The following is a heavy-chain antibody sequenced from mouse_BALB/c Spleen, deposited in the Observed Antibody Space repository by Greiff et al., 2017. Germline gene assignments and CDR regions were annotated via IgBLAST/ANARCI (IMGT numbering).Heavy chain of an antibody. J-gene: IGHJ2*01. CDR1: GFAFSSYD. CDR2: ISSGGGST. D-gene: IGHD1-1*01. V-gene: IGHV5-12-1*01. Sequence: EVMLVESGGGLVKPGGSLKLSCAASGFAFSSYDMSWVRQTPEKRLEWVAYISSGGGSTYYPDTVKGRFTISRDNAKNTLYLQMSSLKSEDTAMYYCARGNYGYFDYWGQGTTLTVSS. CDR3: ARGNYGYFDY.